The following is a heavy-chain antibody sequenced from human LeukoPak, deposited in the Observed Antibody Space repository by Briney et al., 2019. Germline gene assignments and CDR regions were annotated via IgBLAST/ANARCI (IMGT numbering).Heavy chain of an antibody. D-gene: IGHD3-10*01. CDR2: ISYSGGI. V-gene: IGHV4-59*05. J-gene: IGHJ5*02. Sequence: SETLSLTCTVSGGSISSYYWSWIRQPPGKGLEWIGGISYSGGIYYNPSLQSRITISVDTSKNQFSLNLSSVTAADTAVYYCAREAITMVRGVTHFNWFDPWGQGTLVTVSS. CDR3: AREAITMVRGVTHFNWFDP. CDR1: GGSISSYY.